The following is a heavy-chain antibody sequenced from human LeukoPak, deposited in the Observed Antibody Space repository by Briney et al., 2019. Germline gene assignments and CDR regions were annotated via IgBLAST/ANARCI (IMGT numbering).Heavy chain of an antibody. D-gene: IGHD3-9*01. CDR2: IKHDGSEK. J-gene: IGHJ4*02. Sequence: GGSLRLSCAASGFTFSSYWMNWVRQAPGKGLEWVANIKHDGSEKYYVDSVEGQFTISRDNAKNSLYLQMNSLSVEDTAVYYCARDTLVRGLRNFDWLSIWGQGTLVTVSS. CDR3: ARDTLVRGLRNFDWLSI. CDR1: GFTFSSYW. V-gene: IGHV3-7*01.